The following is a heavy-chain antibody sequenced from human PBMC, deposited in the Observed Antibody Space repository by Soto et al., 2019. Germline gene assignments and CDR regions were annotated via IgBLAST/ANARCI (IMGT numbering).Heavy chain of an antibody. D-gene: IGHD3-22*01. J-gene: IGHJ3*02. CDR3: ASGAPPEKYDSSGYFAFDI. V-gene: IGHV4-4*07. CDR2: IYTSGST. CDR1: GGSISSYY. Sequence: TSETLSITCTVSGGSISSYYWSWIRQPAGKGLEWIGRIYTSGSTNYNPSLKSRVTMSVDTSKNQFSLKLSSVTAADTAVYYCASGAPPEKYDSSGYFAFDIWGQGTMVTVSS.